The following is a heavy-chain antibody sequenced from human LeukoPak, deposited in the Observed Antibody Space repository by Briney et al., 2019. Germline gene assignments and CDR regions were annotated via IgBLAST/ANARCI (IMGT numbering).Heavy chain of an antibody. CDR1: EYSFTSYW. Sequence: GESLKISCKGSEYSFTSYWIGWVRQMPGKGLEWMGIIYPGDSDTRYSPSFQGQVTISADKSISTAYLQWSSLKASDTAMYYCARHYAPYSSSSGGFDYWGQGTLVTVSS. J-gene: IGHJ4*02. V-gene: IGHV5-51*01. D-gene: IGHD6-6*01. CDR3: ARHYAPYSSSSGGFDY. CDR2: IYPGDSDT.